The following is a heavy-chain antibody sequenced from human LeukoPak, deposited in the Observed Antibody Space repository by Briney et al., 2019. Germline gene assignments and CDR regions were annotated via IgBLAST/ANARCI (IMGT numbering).Heavy chain of an antibody. CDR2: ISSSGSGGST. CDR1: GVTLSNYA. Sequence: PGGSLRLSCVASGVTLSNYAMSWARQAPGKGLEWVSGISSSGSGGSTYYADSVKGRFTISRDNSKNTLYLQMNSLRAEDTAVYYCAPDPDSSSWDDFDYWGQGTLVTVSS. CDR3: APDPDSSSWDDFDY. J-gene: IGHJ4*02. V-gene: IGHV3-23*01. D-gene: IGHD6-13*01.